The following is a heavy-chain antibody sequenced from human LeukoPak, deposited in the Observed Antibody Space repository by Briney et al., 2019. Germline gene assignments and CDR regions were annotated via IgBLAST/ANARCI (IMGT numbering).Heavy chain of an antibody. V-gene: IGHV3-30*18. J-gene: IGHJ3*02. Sequence: GGSLRLSCAVSGFTFSSYGMHWARQAPGKGLEWVAVISYDGSNKYHADSVKGRFTISRDNSKNTLYLEMNSLRAEDTAVYYCTKGPGSSDWRNAFDIWGQGTMVTVSS. CDR2: ISYDGSNK. CDR3: TKGPGSSDWRNAFDI. D-gene: IGHD6-19*01. CDR1: GFTFSSYG.